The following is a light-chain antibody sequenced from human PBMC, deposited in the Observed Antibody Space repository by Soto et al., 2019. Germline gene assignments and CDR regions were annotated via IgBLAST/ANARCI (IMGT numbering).Light chain of an antibody. J-gene: IGKJ5*01. Sequence: TDFTGTLALSPGAIATRSCRARQSVSSNYLAWYQRKPGQAPRLLIYDASNRATGIPDRFSGSGSGTEFTLTISSLQAEDFAVYYCRQYNYWPQKISFCQGTRLE. CDR1: QSVSSN. V-gene: IGKV3D-15*01. CDR2: DAS. CDR3: RQYNYWPQKIS.